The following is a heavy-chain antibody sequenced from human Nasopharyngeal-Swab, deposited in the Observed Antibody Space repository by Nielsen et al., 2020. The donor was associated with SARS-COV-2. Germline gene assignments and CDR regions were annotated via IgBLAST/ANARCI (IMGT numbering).Heavy chain of an antibody. CDR2: IYSGGSST. D-gene: IGHD3-10*01. J-gene: IGHJ4*02. CDR3: GAYYYGSGTDFGY. CDR1: GFTFSSYA. Sequence: GALKISCAASGFTFSSYAMSWVRQAPGKGLEWVSVIYSGGSSTYYADSVKGRFTISRDNSKNTLYLQMSSLRAEDTAVYYCGAYYYGSGTDFGYWGQGTLVTVSS. V-gene: IGHV3-23*03.